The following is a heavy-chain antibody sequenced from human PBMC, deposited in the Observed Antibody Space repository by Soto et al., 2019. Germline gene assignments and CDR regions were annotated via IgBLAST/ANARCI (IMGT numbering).Heavy chain of an antibody. CDR2: ISYDGSNK. D-gene: IGHD5-18*01. Sequence: GGSLRLSCAASGFTFSSYAMHWVRQAPGKGLEWVAVISYDGSNKYYADSVKGRFTISRDNSKNTLYLQMNSLRAEDTAVYYCARGRLIQLWLQEAAFDIWGQGTMVTVSS. CDR1: GFTFSSYA. V-gene: IGHV3-30-3*01. CDR3: ARGRLIQLWLQEAAFDI. J-gene: IGHJ3*02.